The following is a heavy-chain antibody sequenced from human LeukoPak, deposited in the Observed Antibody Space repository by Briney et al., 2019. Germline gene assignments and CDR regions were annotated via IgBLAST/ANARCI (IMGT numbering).Heavy chain of an antibody. CDR2: IWYDGTNK. CDR3: ARDLTGYYNKAIDY. D-gene: IGHD3-9*01. Sequence: GGSLRLSCAASGFTFSSYGMHWVRQAPGKGLEWVAVIWYDGTNKYYADSVKGRFTISRDNSKNTLYLQMNSLRAEDTAVYYCARDLTGYYNKAIDYWGQGTLVTASS. J-gene: IGHJ4*02. V-gene: IGHV3-33*01. CDR1: GFTFSSYG.